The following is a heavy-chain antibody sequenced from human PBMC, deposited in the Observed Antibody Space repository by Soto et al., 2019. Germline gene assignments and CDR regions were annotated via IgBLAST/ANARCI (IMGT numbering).Heavy chain of an antibody. V-gene: IGHV1-69*13. CDR1: GGTFSSYA. Sequence: ASVKVSCKASGGTFSSYAISWVRQAPGQGLEWMGGIIPIFGTANYAQKFQGRVTITADESTSTAYMELSSLRSEDTAVYYCARDEARSSGGNSDYYYGMDVWGQGTTVTVS. CDR3: ARDEARSSGGNSDYYYGMDV. D-gene: IGHD2-15*01. CDR2: IIPIFGTA. J-gene: IGHJ6*02.